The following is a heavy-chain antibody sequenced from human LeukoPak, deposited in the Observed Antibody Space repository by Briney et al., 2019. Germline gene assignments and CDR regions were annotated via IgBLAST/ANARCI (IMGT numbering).Heavy chain of an antibody. D-gene: IGHD3-22*01. Sequence: PEGSLRLSCAASGFTFSSYAMHWVRQAPGKGLEWVSAISGSGGSTYYADSVKGRFTISRDNSKNTLYLQMNSLRAEDTAVYYCAKVAARDSSGYYSHFDYWGQGTLVTVSS. CDR2: ISGSGGST. J-gene: IGHJ4*02. V-gene: IGHV3-23*01. CDR3: AKVAARDSSGYYSHFDY. CDR1: GFTFSSYA.